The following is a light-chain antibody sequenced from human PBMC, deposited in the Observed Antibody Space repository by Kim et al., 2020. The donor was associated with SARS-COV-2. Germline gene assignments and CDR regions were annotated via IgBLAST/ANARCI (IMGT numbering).Light chain of an antibody. V-gene: IGLV3-9*01. CDR3: QLWDRAERV. CDR1: NIGSKN. CDR2: RDY. Sequence: SYELTQPLSVSVALGQTARIICGGNNIGSKNVHWYQQKPGQAPVLVMYRDYNRPSGIPERFSGSNSGNTATLTISRAQAGDEADYYCQLWDRAERVFGGGTQLTVL. J-gene: IGLJ3*02.